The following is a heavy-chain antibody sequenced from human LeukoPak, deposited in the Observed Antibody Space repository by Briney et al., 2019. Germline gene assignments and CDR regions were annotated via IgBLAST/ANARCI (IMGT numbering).Heavy chain of an antibody. Sequence: ASVKVSCKASRYTFTGYYMHWVRQAPGQGLEWMGWINPNSGGTSFAQKFQGRVTMTRDTSISTAYMELSRLRSDDTAVYYCARVGFCSGGLCPYYFDYWGQGTLVTVSS. V-gene: IGHV1-2*02. CDR2: INPNSGGT. D-gene: IGHD2-15*01. J-gene: IGHJ4*02. CDR3: ARVGFCSGGLCPYYFDY. CDR1: RYTFTGYY.